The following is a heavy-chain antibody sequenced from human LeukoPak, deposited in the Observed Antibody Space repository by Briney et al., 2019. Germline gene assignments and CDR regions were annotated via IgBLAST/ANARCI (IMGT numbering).Heavy chain of an antibody. Sequence: SGGSLRLSCAASGFTFNTYVMHWVRQAPGKGLEWVAVISKDGSHKYYADSVKGRFTIYRDNSKNTLYVQINSLRDEDTAVYYCARAGTYYYDSSGYYVGPDLDYWGQGTLVTVSS. V-gene: IGHV3-30*04. J-gene: IGHJ4*02. CDR3: ARAGTYYYDSSGYYVGPDLDY. CDR2: ISKDGSHK. D-gene: IGHD3-22*01. CDR1: GFTFNTYV.